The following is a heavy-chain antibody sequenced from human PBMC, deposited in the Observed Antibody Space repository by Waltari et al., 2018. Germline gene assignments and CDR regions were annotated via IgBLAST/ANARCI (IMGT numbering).Heavy chain of an antibody. D-gene: IGHD6-19*01. V-gene: IGHV4-61*09. CDR3: ARDSLAVAGTFYFDY. Sequence: QVQLQESGPGLVKPSQTLSLTCTVSGGSISSGSYYWSWIRQPAGKGLEWIGYIYTSGSTNYNPSLKSRVTISVDTSKNQFSLKLSSVTAADTAVYYCARDSLAVAGTFYFDYWGQGTLVTVSS. J-gene: IGHJ4*02. CDR1: GGSISSGSYY. CDR2: IYTSGST.